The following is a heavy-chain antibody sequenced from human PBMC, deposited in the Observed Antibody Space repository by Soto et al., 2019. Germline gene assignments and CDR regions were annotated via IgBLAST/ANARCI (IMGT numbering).Heavy chain of an antibody. CDR3: ARRAPYFSGGSCYRAEYIQH. CDR1: GGSISSYY. D-gene: IGHD2-15*01. V-gene: IGHV4-59*08. Sequence: PSETLSLTCTVSGGSISSYYWSWIRQPPGKGLEWIGYIYYSGSTNYNPSLKSRVTISVDTSKNQFSLKLSSVTAADTAVYYCARRAPYFSGGSCYRAEYIQHWGQGILVTVSS. CDR2: IYYSGST. J-gene: IGHJ1*01.